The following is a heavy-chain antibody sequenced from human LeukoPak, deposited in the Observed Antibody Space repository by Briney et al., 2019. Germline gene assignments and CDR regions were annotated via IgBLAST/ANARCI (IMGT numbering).Heavy chain of an antibody. J-gene: IGHJ4*02. Sequence: PGGSLRLSCTASGFTFGDYAMSWFRQAPGKALEWVGFIRSKAFGGTTEYAASVKGRFTISRDDSKSIAYLQMNSLKTEDTAVYYCSRDCSSTSCYTYFDYWGQGTLVTVSS. CDR1: GFTFGDYA. D-gene: IGHD2-2*02. V-gene: IGHV3-49*03. CDR3: SRDCSSTSCYTYFDY. CDR2: IRSKAFGGTT.